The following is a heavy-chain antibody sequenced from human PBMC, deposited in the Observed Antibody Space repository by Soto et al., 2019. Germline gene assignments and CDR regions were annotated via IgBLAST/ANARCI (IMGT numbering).Heavy chain of an antibody. Sequence: GGSLRLSCAASGFTFSSYSMNWVRQAPGKGLEWVSSISSSSSYIYYADSVKGRFTISRDNAKNSLYLQINSLRAEDTAVYYCARDLAIFGVVTIISPGGYYYYGMDVWGQGTTVTVSS. D-gene: IGHD3-3*01. CDR3: ARDLAIFGVVTIISPGGYYYYGMDV. CDR2: ISSSSSYI. J-gene: IGHJ6*02. V-gene: IGHV3-21*01. CDR1: GFTFSSYS.